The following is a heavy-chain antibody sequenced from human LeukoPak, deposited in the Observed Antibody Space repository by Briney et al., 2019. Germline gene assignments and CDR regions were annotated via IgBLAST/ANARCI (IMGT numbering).Heavy chain of an antibody. D-gene: IGHD3-10*01. CDR2: ISSSGSTI. CDR1: GFTFSDYY. CDR3: ARGARWSSWFGEGFDY. J-gene: IGHJ4*02. V-gene: IGHV3-11*04. Sequence: RPGGSLRLSCAASGFTFSDYYMSWIRQAPGKGREWVSYISSSGSTIYYADSVKGRFTISRDNAKNSLYPQMNSLRAEDTAVYYCARGARWSSWFGEGFDYWGQGTLVTVSS.